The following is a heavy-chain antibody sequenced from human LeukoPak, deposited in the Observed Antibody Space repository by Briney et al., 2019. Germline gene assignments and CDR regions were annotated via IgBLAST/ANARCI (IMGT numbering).Heavy chain of an antibody. V-gene: IGHV4-59*01. J-gene: IGHJ4*02. CDR3: ARDAY. CDR2: VYNSGTT. CDR1: GVSIGSDY. Sequence: SETLSLTCTVSGVSIGSDYWSWIRQSPGKGLEWIGCVYNSGTTVYNPSLTGRVTISVDTSKNQYSLNLRSVTAADAAVYYCARDAYWGQGILVTVSS.